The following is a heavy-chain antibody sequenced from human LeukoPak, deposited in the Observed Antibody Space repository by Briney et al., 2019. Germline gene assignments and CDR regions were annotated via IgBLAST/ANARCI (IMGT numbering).Heavy chain of an antibody. CDR1: GGSISSSSYY. CDR2: SFHSGSP. Sequence: KPSETLSLTCSVSGGSISSSSYYWGWIRQPPGKGLEWIGSSFHSGSPYYNPSLKSRVTISVDTSKNQFSQKLSSVTDADTAVYYCARATATGSWGLFDYWGQGTQVIVSS. CDR3: ARATATGSWGLFDY. D-gene: IGHD1-1*01. J-gene: IGHJ4*02. V-gene: IGHV4-39*01.